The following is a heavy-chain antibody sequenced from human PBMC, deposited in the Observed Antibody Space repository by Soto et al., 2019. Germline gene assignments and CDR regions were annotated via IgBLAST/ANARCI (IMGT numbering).Heavy chain of an antibody. D-gene: IGHD6-13*01. J-gene: IGHJ6*02. Sequence: EVQLVESGGDLVQPGGSLRLSCAASGFIFSDYTMTWVRQAPGRGLEFVSHISSSGGAIFYAESVKGRFTVSRDNANNSMYLQMNSLRGEDTAVYFCARDHCGSTWFVGVYYFFGMDVWGQGTAVNVSS. CDR1: GFIFSDYT. CDR2: ISSSGGAI. CDR3: ARDHCGSTWFVGVYYFFGMDV. V-gene: IGHV3-48*04.